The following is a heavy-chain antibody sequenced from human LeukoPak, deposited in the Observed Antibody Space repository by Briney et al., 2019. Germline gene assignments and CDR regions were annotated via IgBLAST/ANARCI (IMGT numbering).Heavy chain of an antibody. D-gene: IGHD2-21*02. CDR1: GYTXTTXX. CDR3: ARGLGDHFDY. Sequence: ASVTVSCKASGYTXTTXXXXXXXXXXGQXXXXXGIINXSGGGXXYAQKFQGRVTMTRDTSTSTVYMELSSLRSEDXAXXYCARGLGDHFDYWGQGTLVTVSS. CDR2: INXSGGGX. V-gene: IGHV1-46*01. J-gene: IGHJ4*02.